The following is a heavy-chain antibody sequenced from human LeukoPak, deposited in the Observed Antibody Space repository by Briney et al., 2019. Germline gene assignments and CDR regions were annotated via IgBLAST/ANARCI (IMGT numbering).Heavy chain of an antibody. D-gene: IGHD3-22*01. J-gene: IGHJ4*02. CDR2: IYYSGST. V-gene: IGHV4-39*01. Sequence: SETLSLTCTVSGGSISSSGHYWGWIRQPPGKGLEWIGSIYYSGSTYYNPSLKSRVTIFVDTSKNQFSLKLSSVTAADTAVYYCARQSYDSGGYYYFDYWGQGTLVTVSS. CDR3: ARQSYDSGGYYYFDY. CDR1: GGSISSSGHY.